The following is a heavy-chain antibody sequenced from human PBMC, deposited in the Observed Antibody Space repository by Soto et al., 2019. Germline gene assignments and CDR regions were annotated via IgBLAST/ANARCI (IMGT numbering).Heavy chain of an antibody. CDR2: FYYSGST. CDR1: GGSFSGYY. Sequence: PSETLSLTCAVYGGSFSGYYWGWIRQPPGKGLEWIGSFYYSGSTYYYTSLKSRVTISGDTSENQISLKLSSVTAADTAVYYCARQVVDGTVTGSGSFDYWGQGTLVTVSS. CDR3: ARQVVDGTVTGSGSFDY. J-gene: IGHJ4*02. V-gene: IGHV4-39*01. D-gene: IGHD3-10*01.